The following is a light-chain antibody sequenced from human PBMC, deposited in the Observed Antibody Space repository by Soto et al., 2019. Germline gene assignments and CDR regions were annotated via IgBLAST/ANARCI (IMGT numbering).Light chain of an antibody. J-gene: IGKJ1*01. CDR2: DAS. CDR3: QQYDTYLRT. Sequence: DIQMTQSPSTLSASVGDRVTITCRASRSISAWLAWYQQKPGKAPKLLIYDASNLVTGVPSRFTGSGSGTDFTLTISSLHPDDYATYYCQQYDTYLRTLGQGTKV. CDR1: RSISAW. V-gene: IGKV1-5*01.